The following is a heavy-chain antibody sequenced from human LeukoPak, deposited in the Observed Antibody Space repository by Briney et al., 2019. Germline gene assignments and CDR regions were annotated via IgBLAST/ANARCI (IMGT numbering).Heavy chain of an antibody. CDR1: GFTVSSNY. CDR2: IYSGGST. Sequence: GGSLRPSCAASGFTVSSNYMSWVRQAPGKGLEWVSVIYSGGSTYYADSVKGRFTISRDNSKNTLYLQMNSLRAEDTAVYYCATLRGVATSYYYYGMDVWGQGTTVTVSS. D-gene: IGHD5-12*01. CDR3: ATLRGVATSYYYYGMDV. V-gene: IGHV3-66*04. J-gene: IGHJ6*02.